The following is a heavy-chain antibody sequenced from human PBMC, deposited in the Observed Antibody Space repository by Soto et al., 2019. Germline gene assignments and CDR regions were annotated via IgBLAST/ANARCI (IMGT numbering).Heavy chain of an antibody. Sequence: EVQLVESGGGLVQPGGSLRLSCVASGFTFSSYSMNWVRQAPGKGLEWVSYISTGGKTLYYADSVKGRFTISRDNAKNSLYLQMNSLRAEDTAVYYCARDGYNLFDYWGQGALVTVSS. CDR2: ISTGGKTL. D-gene: IGHD5-12*01. J-gene: IGHJ4*02. CDR3: ARDGYNLFDY. V-gene: IGHV3-48*01. CDR1: GFTFSSYS.